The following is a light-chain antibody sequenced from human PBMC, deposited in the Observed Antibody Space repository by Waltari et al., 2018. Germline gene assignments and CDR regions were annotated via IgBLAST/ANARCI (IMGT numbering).Light chain of an antibody. CDR2: GVS. V-gene: IGKV3-20*01. Sequence: EIVLTQSPGTLSLSPGERATLSCRASQSVGTSLAWYRQQKRGQAPRLLIYGVSSRATGISDRFSGSGFGTDFSLTISGLEPEDFAVYYCPHYVRLPVTFGQGTTVEIK. CDR1: QSVGTS. J-gene: IGKJ1*01. CDR3: PHYVRLPVT.